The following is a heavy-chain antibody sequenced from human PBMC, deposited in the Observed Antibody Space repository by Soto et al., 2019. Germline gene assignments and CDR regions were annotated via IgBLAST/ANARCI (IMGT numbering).Heavy chain of an antibody. Sequence: SETLSLTCAVYGGSFSGYYWSWIRQPPGKGLEWIGEINHSGSTNYNPSLKSRVTISVDTSKNQFSLKLSSVTAADTAVYYCAREAFSPRNVLMVYASWFDPWGQGTLVTVSS. D-gene: IGHD2-8*01. V-gene: IGHV4-34*01. J-gene: IGHJ5*02. CDR2: INHSGST. CDR3: AREAFSPRNVLMVYASWFDP. CDR1: GGSFSGYY.